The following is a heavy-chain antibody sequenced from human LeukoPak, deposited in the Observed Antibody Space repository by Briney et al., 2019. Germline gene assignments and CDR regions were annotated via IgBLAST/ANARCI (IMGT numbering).Heavy chain of an antibody. D-gene: IGHD3-3*01. CDR1: GGSISSYY. Sequence: PSETLSLTCTVSGGSISSYYWSWIRQPPGKGLEWIGYIYYSGSTNYNPSLKSRVTISVDTSKNQFSLKLSSVTAADTAVYYCAGGIRYYDFWSGYYTGGVAYYYYMDVWGKGTTVTVSS. J-gene: IGHJ6*03. CDR2: IYYSGST. V-gene: IGHV4-59*01. CDR3: AGGIRYYDFWSGYYTGGVAYYYYMDV.